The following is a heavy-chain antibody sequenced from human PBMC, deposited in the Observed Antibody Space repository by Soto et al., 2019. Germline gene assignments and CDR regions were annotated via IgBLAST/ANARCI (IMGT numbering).Heavy chain of an antibody. V-gene: IGHV1-69*01. CDR1: GDTFNSYA. Sequence: QVQLVQSGAEVKKPGSSVKVSCKASGDTFNSYAISWVRQAPGQGLEWMGGIIPIFHTANYVQKFQARVTMTADESASTAYMELSGLRSEDTAVYYCARVGYCNTTNCLFYYYHYGMDVWGQGTTVTVS. D-gene: IGHD2-2*01. CDR2: IIPIFHTA. J-gene: IGHJ6*02. CDR3: ARVGYCNTTNCLFYYYHYGMDV.